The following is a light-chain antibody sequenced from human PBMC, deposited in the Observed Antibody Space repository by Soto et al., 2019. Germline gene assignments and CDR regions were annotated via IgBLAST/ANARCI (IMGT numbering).Light chain of an antibody. CDR2: AAS. V-gene: IGKV1-27*01. CDR3: RMHNHNPWT. CDR1: QGICNY. J-gene: IGKJ1*01. Sequence: DIQMTQSPASLSTSVGDSVTITCRASQGICNYLAWYQQKPGQDPKLLIYAASTLRSGVPSRFSGSGSGTDFTLPISSRLHQDDATFYCRMHNHNPWTFGQGTKVEI.